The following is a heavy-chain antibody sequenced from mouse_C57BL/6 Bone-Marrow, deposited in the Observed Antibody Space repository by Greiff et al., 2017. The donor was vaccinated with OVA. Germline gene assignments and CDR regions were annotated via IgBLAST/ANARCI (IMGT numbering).Heavy chain of an antibody. CDR2: IDPSDSYT. V-gene: IGHV1-69*01. J-gene: IGHJ3*01. Sequence: VQLQQPGAELVMPGASVKLSCKASGYTFTSYWMHWVKQRPGQGLEWIGEIDPSDSYTNYNQKFKGKSTLIVDKSSSTAYMQLSSLTSEDSAVYYCARDYDYDERFAYWGQGTLVTVSA. CDR3: ARDYDYDERFAY. CDR1: GYTFTSYW. D-gene: IGHD2-4*01.